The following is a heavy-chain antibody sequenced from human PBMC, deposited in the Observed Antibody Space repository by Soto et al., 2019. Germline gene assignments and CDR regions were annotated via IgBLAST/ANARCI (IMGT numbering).Heavy chain of an antibody. V-gene: IGHV5-51*01. CDR3: AKENGSAYYGMDV. CDR1: GYTFSNYW. Sequence: GESLKISCKGVGYTFSNYWIGWVRQMPGKGLEWMGVVYPGDSDTRYSPSFQGQVTISVDKSINTAFLQWRNLKASDTATYYCAKENGSAYYGMDVWGQGTTVTVSS. CDR2: VYPGDSDT. J-gene: IGHJ6*02. D-gene: IGHD3-10*01.